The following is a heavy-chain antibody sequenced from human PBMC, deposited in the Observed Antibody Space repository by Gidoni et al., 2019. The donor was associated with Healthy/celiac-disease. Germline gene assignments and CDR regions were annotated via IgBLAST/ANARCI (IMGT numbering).Heavy chain of an antibody. D-gene: IGHD1-1*01. CDR2: INHSGST. CDR1: GGSFSGYY. J-gene: IGHJ4*02. Sequence: QVQLQQWGAGLLKPSETLSLTCAVYGGSFSGYYWSWIRQPPGKGLEWIGEINHSGSTNYNPSLKSRVTISVDTSKNQFSLKLSFVTAADTAVYYCARSPHELERWFPFDYWGQGTLVTVSS. CDR3: ARSPHELERWFPFDY. V-gene: IGHV4-34*01.